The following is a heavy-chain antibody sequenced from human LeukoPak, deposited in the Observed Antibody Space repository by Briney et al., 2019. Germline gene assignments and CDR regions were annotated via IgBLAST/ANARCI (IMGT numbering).Heavy chain of an antibody. V-gene: IGHV3-48*01. D-gene: IGHD2-21*02. J-gene: IGHJ3*02. CDR1: GFTFRSYS. Sequence: GGSLRLSCAASGFTFRSYSMNWVRQAPGKGLEWLSYISSSSDAIYYADSVRGRFTISRDNAKNSLFLQMYSLRAEDTAVYYCARGVVVTATEDALDIWGQGTMVTVSS. CDR2: ISSSSDAI. CDR3: ARGVVVTATEDALDI.